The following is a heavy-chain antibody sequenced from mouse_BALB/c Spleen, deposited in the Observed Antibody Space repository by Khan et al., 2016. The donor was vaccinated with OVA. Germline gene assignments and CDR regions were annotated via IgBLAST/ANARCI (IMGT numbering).Heavy chain of an antibody. CDR2: IDPENGNT. V-gene: IGHV14-1*02. J-gene: IGHJ3*01. CDR3: SRTGYEAWFPY. D-gene: IGHD3-1*01. CDR1: GFNIKDYY. Sequence: VQLQPSGAELVRPGALVKLSCKASGFNIKDYYIHWVKQRPEQGLEWIGWIDPENGNTMCDPKFQDQASITADTSSNTDYLQLSSLPYEDTAVFYCSRTGYEAWFPYWGQGTLVTVSA.